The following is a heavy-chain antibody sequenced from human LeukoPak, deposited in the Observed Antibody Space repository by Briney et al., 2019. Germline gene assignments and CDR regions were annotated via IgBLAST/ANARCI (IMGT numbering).Heavy chain of an antibody. Sequence: GGSLRLSCEASGFTFTSYYMNWVRQAPGRGLEWVSSIGSSSTHIYYADSVKGRFTISRDNAKNSLYLQMNSLRAEDTAVYYCARGVSYRVVVTATDFDYWGQGALVTVSS. CDR1: GFTFTSYY. CDR3: ARGVSYRVVVTATDFDY. CDR2: IGSSSTHI. V-gene: IGHV3-21*01. D-gene: IGHD2-21*02. J-gene: IGHJ4*02.